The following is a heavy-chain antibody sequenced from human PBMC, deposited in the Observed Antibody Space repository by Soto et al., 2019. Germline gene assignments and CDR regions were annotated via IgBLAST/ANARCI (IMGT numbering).Heavy chain of an antibody. CDR1: GGSFSGYY. J-gene: IGHJ6*02. D-gene: IGHD6-13*01. CDR3: ARLRAAAGKYTYYYCGMDV. CDR2: INHSGST. V-gene: IGHV4-34*01. Sequence: PSETLSLTCAVYGGSFSGYYLSWIRQPPGKGLEWIGEINHSGSTNYNPSLKSRVTISVDTSKDQFSLKLSSVTAADTAVYYCARLRAAAGKYTYYYCGMDVWGQGTTVTVSS.